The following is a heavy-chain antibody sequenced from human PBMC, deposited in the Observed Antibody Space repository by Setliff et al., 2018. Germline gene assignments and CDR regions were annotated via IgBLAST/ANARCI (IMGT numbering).Heavy chain of an antibody. CDR1: GGTFRTDG. Sequence: ASVKVSCKASGGTFRTDGFSWVRQAPGQGLEWMGWISSYNSDVTNYAQRFQGRITMTTDTSTSVAYMDLRGLRSDDTAIYYCAISTLSICSGGSCPNVFDVWGPGTMVTVSS. CDR2: ISSYNSDVT. CDR3: AISTLSICSGGSCPNVFDV. J-gene: IGHJ3*01. D-gene: IGHD2-15*01. V-gene: IGHV1-18*01.